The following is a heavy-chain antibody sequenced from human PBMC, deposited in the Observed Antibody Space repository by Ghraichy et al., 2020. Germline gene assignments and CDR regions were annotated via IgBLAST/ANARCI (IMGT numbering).Heavy chain of an antibody. D-gene: IGHD3-10*01. J-gene: IGHJ4*02. CDR3: ARSPALYGSGSYSYDY. V-gene: IGHV1-2*02. CDR1: GYTFTGYH. Sequence: ASVKVSCKASGYTFTGYHMHWVRQAPGQGLEWMGWINPNSGGTNYAQKFQGRVTMTRDTSISTAYMELSRLRSDDTAVYYCARSPALYGSGSYSYDYWGQGTLVTVSS. CDR2: INPNSGGT.